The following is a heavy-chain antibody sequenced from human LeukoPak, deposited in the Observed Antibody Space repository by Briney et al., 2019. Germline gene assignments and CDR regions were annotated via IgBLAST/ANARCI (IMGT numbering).Heavy chain of an antibody. CDR2: IYPGDSDT. CDR3: ARTYSSSSASDY. CDR1: GYSFTTYW. D-gene: IGHD6-6*01. V-gene: IGHV5-51*01. J-gene: IGHJ4*02. Sequence: GESLKISCKASGYSFTTYWIGWVRQMPGKGLEWMGIIYPGDSDTTYSLSFQGQVTISADKSISTAYLQWSSLKASDTAIYYCARTYSSSSASDYWGQGTLVTVSS.